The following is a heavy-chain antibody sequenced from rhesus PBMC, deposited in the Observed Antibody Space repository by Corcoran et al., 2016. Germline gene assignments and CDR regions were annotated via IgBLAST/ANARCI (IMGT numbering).Heavy chain of an antibody. V-gene: IGHV4-127*01. CDR3: ARALAGTTDY. J-gene: IGHJ4*01. D-gene: IGHD1-14*01. CDR2: IGGSSGST. Sequence: QVQLQESGPGLVKPSETLSLTCAVSGYSISSGYGWSWIRQPPGKGLEWIGYIGGSSGSTNYNPSLMSRVTISKDTSKNQFSLKLSSVTAADTAVYYCARALAGTTDYWGQGVLVTVSS. CDR1: GYSISSGYG.